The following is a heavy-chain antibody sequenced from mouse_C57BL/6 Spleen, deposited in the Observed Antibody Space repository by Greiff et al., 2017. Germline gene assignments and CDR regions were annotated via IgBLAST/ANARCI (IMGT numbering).Heavy chain of an antibody. CDR1: GYTFTSYW. J-gene: IGHJ2*01. V-gene: IGHV1-7*01. D-gene: IGHD1-1*01. Sequence: VHLVESGAELAKPGASVKLSCKASGYTFTSYWMHWVNQRPGQGLEWIGYINPSSGYTKYNQKFKDKATLTADKSSSTAYMQLSSLTYEDSAVYYCARGSLPTVVATGFDYWGQGTTLTVSS. CDR3: ARGSLPTVVATGFDY. CDR2: INPSSGYT.